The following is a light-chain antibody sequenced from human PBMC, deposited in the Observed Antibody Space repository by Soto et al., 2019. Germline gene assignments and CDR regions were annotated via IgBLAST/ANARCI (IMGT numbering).Light chain of an antibody. J-gene: IGKJ4*01. CDR3: MQALQTPVT. CDR1: QSLLHSDGYNY. CDR2: SGS. V-gene: IGKV2-28*01. Sequence: EIVLTQFSLSLPVTPVEPASISCRSSQSLLHSDGYNYLDWYVQKPGQSPQLLIYSGSHRASGVPDRFSGSGSGTDFTLRISRVEAEDVGIYYCMQALQTPVTFGGGTKVDI.